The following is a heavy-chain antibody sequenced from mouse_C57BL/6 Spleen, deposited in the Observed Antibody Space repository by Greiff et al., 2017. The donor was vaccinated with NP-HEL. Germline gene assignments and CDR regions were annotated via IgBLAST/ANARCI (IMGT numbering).Heavy chain of an antibody. CDR3: AREGGGYYNYAMDY. V-gene: IGHV5-16*01. CDR1: GFTFSDYY. D-gene: IGHD2-3*01. J-gene: IGHJ4*01. CDR2: INYDGSST. Sequence: EVQLVESEGGLVQPGSSMKLSCTASGFTFSDYYMAWVRQVPEKGLEWVANINYDGSSTYYLDSLKSRFIISRDNAKNILYLQMSSLKSEDTATYYCAREGGGYYNYAMDYWGQGTSVTVSS.